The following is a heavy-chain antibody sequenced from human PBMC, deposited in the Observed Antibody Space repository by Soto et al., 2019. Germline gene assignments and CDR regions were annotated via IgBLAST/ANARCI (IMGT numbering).Heavy chain of an antibody. CDR2: VYWNGDK. D-gene: IGHD3-9*01. V-gene: IGHV2-5*08. Sequence: TLRLHFSCTSLPLRRARTRVDWMRQPPGKALEWLALVYWNGDKHYSPSLKNRLTITKDTSKNQAVLTMTNMDPVDTATYYCASGLATLTVFAFDFWGQGTVVTVSS. CDR3: ASGLATLTVFAFDF. CDR1: SLPLRRARTR. J-gene: IGHJ3*01.